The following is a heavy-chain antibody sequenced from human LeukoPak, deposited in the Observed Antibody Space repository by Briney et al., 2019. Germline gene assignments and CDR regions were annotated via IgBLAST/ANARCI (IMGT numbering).Heavy chain of an antibody. J-gene: IGHJ5*02. Sequence: SETLSLTCTVSGGSISSYYWSWIRQPPGKGLEWIGYIYYRGSTNYNPSLKSRVTISVDTSKNQFSLKLSSVTAADTAVYYCARLPRITIFGVVRGGPFDPWGQGTLVTVSS. V-gene: IGHV4-59*01. CDR3: ARLPRITIFGVVRGGPFDP. CDR1: GGSISSYY. D-gene: IGHD3-3*01. CDR2: IYYRGST.